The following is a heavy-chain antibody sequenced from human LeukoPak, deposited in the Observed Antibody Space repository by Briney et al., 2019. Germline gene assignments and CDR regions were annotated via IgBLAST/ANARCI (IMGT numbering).Heavy chain of an antibody. J-gene: IGHJ4*02. Sequence: PGGSLRLSCEASGFTFSRYGMHWVRQAPGKGLEWVAFIRYDGSNKYYADSVKGRFTISGDNSKNTLYLQMNSLRAEDTAIYYCAKDSWYSGTYLDYWAQGTLVTVSS. D-gene: IGHD1-26*01. V-gene: IGHV3-30*02. CDR1: GFTFSRYG. CDR3: AKDSWYSGTYLDY. CDR2: IRYDGSNK.